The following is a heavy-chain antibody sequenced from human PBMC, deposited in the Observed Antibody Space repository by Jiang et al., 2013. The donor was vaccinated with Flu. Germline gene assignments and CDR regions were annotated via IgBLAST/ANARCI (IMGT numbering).Heavy chain of an antibody. Sequence: LLKPSETLSLTCTVSGDSISSSSSYYWGWIRQPPGKGLEWIGSIYYSGSTNYNPSLKSRVTTSVDTSKNQFSLKLTSVTAADTAMYYCARQYVGLLSVTQPVPDPFDVWGQGTMVSVSS. CDR3: ARQYVGLLSVTQPVPDPFDV. J-gene: IGHJ3*01. CDR1: GDSISSSSSYY. D-gene: IGHD3-10*02. CDR2: IYYSGST. V-gene: IGHV4-39*01.